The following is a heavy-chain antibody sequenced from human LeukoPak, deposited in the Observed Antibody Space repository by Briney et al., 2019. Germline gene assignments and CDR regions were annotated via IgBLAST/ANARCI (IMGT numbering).Heavy chain of an antibody. CDR3: AKAHLLDWLLPFDY. CDR2: ISYDGSNK. Sequence: GGSLRLSCAASGFTFSSYGMHWVRQAPGKGLEWVAVISYDGSNKYYADSVKGRFTISRDNSKNTLYLQMNSLRGEDTGVYYCAKAHLLDWLLPFDYWGQGTLVTVSS. D-gene: IGHD3/OR15-3a*01. CDR1: GFTFSSYG. J-gene: IGHJ4*02. V-gene: IGHV3-30*18.